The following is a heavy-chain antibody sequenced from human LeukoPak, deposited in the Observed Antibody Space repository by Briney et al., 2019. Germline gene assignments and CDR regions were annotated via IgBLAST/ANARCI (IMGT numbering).Heavy chain of an antibody. J-gene: IGHJ4*02. Sequence: RASETLSPTCAVYGGSFSGYYWSWIRQSPGKGLEWIGEINHSGSTNYNPSLKSRVSISVDTSKNQFSLNLNSVTAADTAVYYCARDGLVGYYDSSGYYSHFDYWGQGTLVTVSS. D-gene: IGHD3-22*01. V-gene: IGHV4-34*01. CDR1: GGSFSGYY. CDR2: INHSGST. CDR3: ARDGLVGYYDSSGYYSHFDY.